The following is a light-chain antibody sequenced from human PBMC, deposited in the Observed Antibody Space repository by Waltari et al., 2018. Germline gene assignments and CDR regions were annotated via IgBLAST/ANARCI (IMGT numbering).Light chain of an antibody. J-gene: IGKJ2*01. CDR3: MQSLQTPYT. CDR2: LGS. V-gene: IGKV2-28*01. CDR1: QSLLHTNAYNY. Sequence: DIVMTQYPLSLPVTPGEPASISCRSSQSLLHTNAYNYLDWYLQKPGQSPQLLIYLGSNRASGVPDRFSGSGSGTDFTLKISRVEAEDVGIYYCMQSLQTPYTFGQGTKLEIK.